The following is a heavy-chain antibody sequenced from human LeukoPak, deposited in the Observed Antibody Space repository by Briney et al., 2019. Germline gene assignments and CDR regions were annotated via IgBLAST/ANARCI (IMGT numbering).Heavy chain of an antibody. CDR2: MNPNSGNT. Sequence: ASVKVSCKASGYTFTSYDINWVRQATGQGLEWMGWMNPNSGNTGYAQKFQGRVTMTRNTSISTAYMELSSLRSEDTAVYYCARADSSGYYGNINWFDPWGQGTLVTVSS. V-gene: IGHV1-8*01. CDR3: ARADSSGYYGNINWFDP. D-gene: IGHD3-22*01. J-gene: IGHJ5*02. CDR1: GYTFTSYD.